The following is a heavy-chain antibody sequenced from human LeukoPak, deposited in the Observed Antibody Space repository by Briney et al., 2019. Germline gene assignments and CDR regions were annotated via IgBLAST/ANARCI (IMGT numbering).Heavy chain of an antibody. CDR2: INPNSGGT. CDR1: GYTFTGYY. V-gene: IGHV1-2*02. CDR3: ARETAAAGTYYYWFDP. J-gene: IGHJ5*02. D-gene: IGHD6-13*01. Sequence: GASVKVSCKASGYTFTGYYMHWVRQAPGQGLEWMGWINPNSGGTNYAQKFQGRVTMTRDTSISTAYMELRSLRSDDTAVYYCARETAAAGTYYYWFDPWGQGTLVTVSS.